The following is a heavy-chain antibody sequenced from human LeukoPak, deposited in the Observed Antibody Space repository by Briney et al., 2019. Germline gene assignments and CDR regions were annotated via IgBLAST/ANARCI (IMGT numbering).Heavy chain of an antibody. Sequence: PGGSLRLSCAASGFTFSSYWMSWVRQAPGKGLEWVANIKQDESEKYYVDSVKGRFTISRDNAKNSLYLQMNSLRAEDTAVYYCARDFVSSSWYIYYYYMDVWGKGTTVTVSS. D-gene: IGHD6-13*01. V-gene: IGHV3-7*01. J-gene: IGHJ6*03. CDR3: ARDFVSSSWYIYYYYMDV. CDR2: IKQDESEK. CDR1: GFTFSSYW.